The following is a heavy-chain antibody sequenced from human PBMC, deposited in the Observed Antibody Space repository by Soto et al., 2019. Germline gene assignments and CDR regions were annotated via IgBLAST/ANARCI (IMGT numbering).Heavy chain of an antibody. D-gene: IGHD2-2*01. CDR1: GGSFSGYY. CDR3: ARGQPQGMDV. Sequence: SETLSLTCAVYGGSFSGYYWSWIRQPPGKGLEWIGEINHSGSTNYNPSLKSRVTISVDTSKNQFSLKLNSVTAADTAVDYCARGQPQGMDVWGQGTTVTVSS. CDR2: INHSGST. J-gene: IGHJ6*02. V-gene: IGHV4-34*01.